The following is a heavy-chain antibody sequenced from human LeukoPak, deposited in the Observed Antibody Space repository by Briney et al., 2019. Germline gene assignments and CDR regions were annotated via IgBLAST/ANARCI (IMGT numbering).Heavy chain of an antibody. V-gene: IGHV4-34*01. Sequence: SETLSLTCAVYGESFSGYYWSWIRQPPGKGLEWIGEINHSGSTNYNPSLKSRVTISVDTSKNQFSLKLSSVTAADTAVYYCARGVARTYYSDTSGYAAADYWGQGTLVTVSS. CDR3: ARGVARTYYSDTSGYAAADY. J-gene: IGHJ4*02. CDR1: GESFSGYY. D-gene: IGHD3-22*01. CDR2: INHSGST.